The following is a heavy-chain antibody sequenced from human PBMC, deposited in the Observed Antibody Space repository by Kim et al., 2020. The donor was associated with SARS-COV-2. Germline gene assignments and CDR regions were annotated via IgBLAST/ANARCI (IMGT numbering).Heavy chain of an antibody. J-gene: IGHJ4*02. V-gene: IGHV3-30*03. Sequence: GGSLRRSCAASGFSFGSNGMHWVRQAPGKGLEWVSAISYDGRNQDYIDSVKGRFTISRDNSRKTLYLQMDSLRTEDTAVYYCGRDRFAWNDRVDYWGQGTLVTVSS. CDR1: GFSFGSNG. D-gene: IGHD1-1*01. CDR3: GRDRFAWNDRVDY. CDR2: ISYDGRNQ.